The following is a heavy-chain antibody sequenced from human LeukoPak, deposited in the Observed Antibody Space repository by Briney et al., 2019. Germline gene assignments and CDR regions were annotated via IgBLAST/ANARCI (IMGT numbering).Heavy chain of an antibody. CDR3: AKEGRSLQTY. CDR2: IKEDGTET. J-gene: IGHJ4*02. CDR1: GFMSSSNW. Sequence: GGSLRLSCAASGFMSSSNWMSWVRLAPGKGLEWVANIKEDGTETYYVDSVKGRFTISRDNAKNSLYLQMNSLRVEDTAVYYCAKEGRSLQTYWGQGTLVTVSS. V-gene: IGHV3-7*03. D-gene: IGHD5-24*01.